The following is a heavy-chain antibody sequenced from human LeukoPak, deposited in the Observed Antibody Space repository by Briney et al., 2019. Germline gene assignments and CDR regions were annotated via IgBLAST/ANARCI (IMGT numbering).Heavy chain of an antibody. D-gene: IGHD2-2*02. J-gene: IGHJ6*02. CDR2: FDPEDGET. V-gene: IGHV1-24*01. CDR1: GYTLTKLS. CDR3: ATLYCSSTSCYTGDYYYYGMDV. Sequence: ASVKVSCKVSGYTLTKLSMHWVRQAPGKGLEWMGGFDPEDGETIYAQKFQGRVTMTEDTSTDTAYMELSSLRSEDTAVYYCATLYCSSTSCYTGDYYYYGMDVWGQGSTVTVSS.